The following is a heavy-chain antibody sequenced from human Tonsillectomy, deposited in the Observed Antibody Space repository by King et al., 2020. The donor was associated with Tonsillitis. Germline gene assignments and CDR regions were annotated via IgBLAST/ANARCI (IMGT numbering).Heavy chain of an antibody. V-gene: IGHV4-59*01. CDR3: AREGGWGRYYFYMDV. D-gene: IGHD7-27*01. J-gene: IGHJ6*03. CDR1: SGSISNYY. Sequence: VQLQESGPGLVKPSETLSLTCTVSSGSISNYYWSWIRQSPGKGLEWIGYIYYSGSTNYNPSLQSRVTISVDTSKNQFSLNLTSVTAAGTAVYYCAREGGWGRYYFYMDVWGKGTTVTVSS. CDR2: IYYSGST.